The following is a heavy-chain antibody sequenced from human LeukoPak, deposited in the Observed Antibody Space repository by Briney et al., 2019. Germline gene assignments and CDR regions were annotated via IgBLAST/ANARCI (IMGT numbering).Heavy chain of an antibody. CDR3: ARVIVVVVAAHPFDGMDV. Sequence: GASVKVSCKASGYTLTSYDINWVRQATGQGLEWMGWMSPNSGNTGYAQKFQGRVTMTRNTSISTAYMELSSLRSEDTAVYYCARVIVVVVAAHPFDGMDVWGQGTTVTVSS. CDR2: MSPNSGNT. D-gene: IGHD2-15*01. J-gene: IGHJ6*02. V-gene: IGHV1-8*01. CDR1: GYTLTSYD.